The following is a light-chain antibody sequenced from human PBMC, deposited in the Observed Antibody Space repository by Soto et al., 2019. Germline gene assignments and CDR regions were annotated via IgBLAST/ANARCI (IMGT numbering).Light chain of an antibody. V-gene: IGKV3-11*01. J-gene: IGKJ4*01. CDR2: DAS. CDR1: QSVSSY. Sequence: EIVLTQSPTTLSLSPGDRATLSSRASQSVSSYLAWYQQKPGQAPSLLIYDASNRATGIPAMFSGSGSGTDFTLTITGLEPEDFAVYYCQQRSNWPSTFGGGTKVQIK. CDR3: QQRSNWPST.